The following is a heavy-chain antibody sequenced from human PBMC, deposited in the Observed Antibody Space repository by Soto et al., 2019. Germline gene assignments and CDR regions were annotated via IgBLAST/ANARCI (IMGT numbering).Heavy chain of an antibody. D-gene: IGHD6-13*01. V-gene: IGHV4-39*01. J-gene: IGHJ4*02. CDR2: ICYGGST. CDR3: ARRVAAAGHYFDC. CDR1: GGSISSSSYY. Sequence: QLQLQESGPGLVKPSETLSLTCTVSGGSISSSSYYWGWIRQPPGKGLEWIGSICYGGSTYYNPALKSRVTISVDTSKNQFSLKLSSVTAADTAVYYCARRVAAAGHYFDCWGQGTLVTVSS.